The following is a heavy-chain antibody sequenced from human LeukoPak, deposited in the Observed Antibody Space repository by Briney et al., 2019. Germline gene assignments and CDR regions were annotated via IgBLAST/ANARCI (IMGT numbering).Heavy chain of an antibody. CDR3: ATWRTAKTGFDY. CDR2: IYYSGSP. V-gene: IGHV4-39*01. CDR1: GGSISNNNYY. Sequence: SETLSLTCTVSGGSISNNNYYWAWIRQPPGKGLECIGSIYYSGSPYYNPSLKSRVTISVDTSKNQFSLRLSSVTAADTAVCYCATWRTAKTGFDYWGQGTLVTVSS. D-gene: IGHD1-1*01. J-gene: IGHJ4*02.